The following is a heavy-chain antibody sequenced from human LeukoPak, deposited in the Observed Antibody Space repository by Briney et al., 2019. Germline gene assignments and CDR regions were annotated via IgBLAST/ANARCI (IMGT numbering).Heavy chain of an antibody. J-gene: IGHJ4*02. V-gene: IGHV4-39*01. CDR3: ARTRYYYNSRSYGAPYYFDY. D-gene: IGHD3-10*01. Sequence: SETLSLTCTVSGVSISSTSYYWGWIRQPPGKGLERIGSIYYSGSTYYNPSLKSRVTISVDTSKNQLSLKLSSVTAADTAVYYCARTRYYYNSRSYGAPYYFDYWGQGTLVTVSS. CDR1: GVSISSTSYY. CDR2: IYYSGST.